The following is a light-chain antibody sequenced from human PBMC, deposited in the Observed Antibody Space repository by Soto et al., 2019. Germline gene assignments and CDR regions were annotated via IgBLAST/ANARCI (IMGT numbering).Light chain of an antibody. J-gene: IGKJ1*01. CDR1: QSISSW. CDR3: QQYNSNSTRT. V-gene: IGKV1-5*01. Sequence: DIQMTQSTSTLSASVGDRVTLTCRASQSISSWLAWYPQKPGKAAKLLIYDASSLESGVPSRCCAGGSCAEFTLTISSLQTAAFSNYDGQQYNSNSTRTFGQGTQVDIK. CDR2: DAS.